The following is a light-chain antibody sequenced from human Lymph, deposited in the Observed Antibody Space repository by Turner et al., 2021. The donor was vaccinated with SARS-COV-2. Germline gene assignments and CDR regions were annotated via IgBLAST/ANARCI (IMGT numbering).Light chain of an antibody. V-gene: IGKV3-20*01. CDR2: GAS. CDR3: QQYGSSPQT. Sequence: IVLTQSPGTLSLSPGERATLSCRASQSVSSNYLAWYQQKPGQAPRLLIYGASSRATGIPDRFSGSGSGTDFTLTISRLEPEDFAVYYCQQYGSSPQTFGQGTKLEIK. J-gene: IGKJ2*01. CDR1: QSVSSNY.